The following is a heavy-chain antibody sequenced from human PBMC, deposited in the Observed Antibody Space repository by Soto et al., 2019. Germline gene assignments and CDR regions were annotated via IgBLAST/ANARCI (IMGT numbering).Heavy chain of an antibody. CDR3: AMVDVYVTPSPQDV. CDR2: INTYNGNT. J-gene: IGHJ6*02. CDR1: GYTFTRYG. D-gene: IGHD3-16*01. V-gene: IGHV1-18*01. Sequence: ASVKVSCTASGYTFTRYGIGWARQAPGQGLEWMGWINTYNGNTNYAQNVQGRVTLTTDTSTSTAYMELRSLRSNDTAIYYCAMVDVYVTPSPQDVWGQGTTVHRLL.